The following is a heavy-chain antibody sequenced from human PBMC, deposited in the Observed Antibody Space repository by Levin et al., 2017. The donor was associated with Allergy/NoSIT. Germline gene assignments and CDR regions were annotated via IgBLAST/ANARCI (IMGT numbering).Heavy chain of an antibody. CDR3: ARDQGLA. CDR2: ISGSGTYI. Sequence: PGESLKISCVASGFSLSGYSMNWVRQAPGKGLEWVSTISGSGTYINYVDSVKGRFAISRDDAKTSVYLQMNSLRDEDTAVYFCARDQGLAWGQGVLVTVSS. V-gene: IGHV3-21*04. J-gene: IGHJ5*02. CDR1: GFSLSGYS.